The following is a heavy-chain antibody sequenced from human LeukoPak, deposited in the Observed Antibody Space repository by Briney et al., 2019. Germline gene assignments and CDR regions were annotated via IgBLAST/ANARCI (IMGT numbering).Heavy chain of an antibody. CDR2: IYGGGIT. CDR3: ARTISGSIDY. Sequence: GGSLRLSCEASGFTVSSNYMSWVRQAPGKGLEWVSVIYGGGITHYADSVKGRFTISRDNSKNTPYLQMNSMRAEDTAVYYCARTISGSIDYWGQGTLVTVSS. V-gene: IGHV3-53*01. CDR1: GFTVSSNY. D-gene: IGHD3-22*01. J-gene: IGHJ4*02.